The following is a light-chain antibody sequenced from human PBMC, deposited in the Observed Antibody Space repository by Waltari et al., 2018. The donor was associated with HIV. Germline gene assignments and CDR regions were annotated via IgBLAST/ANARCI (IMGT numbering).Light chain of an antibody. CDR3: QEYNSWPPRYT. V-gene: IGKV3-15*01. CDR2: GSS. Sequence: ETVMTQSPATLSVSPGQRGIVSCRAIPTIGINLAWYQQKPGQGPRIRIDGSSTRVTVIPGRFNGTGSGTEFTLTSSSLQSEDFAIYYCQEYNSWPPRYTFGQGTKVEMK. J-gene: IGKJ2*01. CDR1: PTIGIN.